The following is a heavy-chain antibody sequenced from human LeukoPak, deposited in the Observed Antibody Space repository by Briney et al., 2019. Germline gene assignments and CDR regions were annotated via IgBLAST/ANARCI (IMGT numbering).Heavy chain of an antibody. V-gene: IGHV4-59*08. Sequence: SETLSLTCTVSGGSISSYYWSWIRQPPGKGLEWIGYIYYSGSTNYNPSLKSRVTISVDMSKNQFSLKLSSVTAADTAVYYCASLGVGATGAFDIWGQGTMVTVSS. D-gene: IGHD1-26*01. CDR2: IYYSGST. J-gene: IGHJ3*02. CDR3: ASLGVGATGAFDI. CDR1: GGSISSYY.